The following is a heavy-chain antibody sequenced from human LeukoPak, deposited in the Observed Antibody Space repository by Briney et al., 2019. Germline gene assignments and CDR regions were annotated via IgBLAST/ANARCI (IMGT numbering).Heavy chain of an antibody. D-gene: IGHD3-10*01. Sequence: GGSLRLSCAASGFTFSSYAMSWVRQAPGKGLEWVSAISGSGGSTYYADSVKGRFTISRDNSKNTLYLQMNSLKTEDTAVYYCTTVGYYGSGSFFWGQGTLVTVSP. CDR2: ISGSGGST. J-gene: IGHJ4*02. CDR1: GFTFSSYA. CDR3: TTVGYYGSGSFF. V-gene: IGHV3-23*01.